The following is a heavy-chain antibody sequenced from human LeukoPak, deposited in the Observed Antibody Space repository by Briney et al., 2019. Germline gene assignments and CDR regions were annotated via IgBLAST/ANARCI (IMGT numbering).Heavy chain of an antibody. CDR3: AREGYCSSTSCYGHDAFDI. CDR2: IYYSGST. D-gene: IGHD2-2*01. V-gene: IGHV4-30-4*01. J-gene: IGHJ3*02. Sequence: SQTLSLTCTVSGGSISSGDYYWSWIRQPPGKGLEWIGYIYYSGSTYYNPSLKNRVTISVDTSKNQFSLKLSSVTAADTAVYYCAREGYCSSTSCYGHDAFDIWGQGTMVTVSS. CDR1: GGSISSGDYY.